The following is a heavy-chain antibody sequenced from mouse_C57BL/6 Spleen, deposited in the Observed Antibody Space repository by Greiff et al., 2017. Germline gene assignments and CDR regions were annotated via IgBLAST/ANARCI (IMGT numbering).Heavy chain of an antibody. J-gene: IGHJ2*01. D-gene: IGHD4-1*02. Sequence: QVQLQQPGAELVKPGASVKLSCKASGYTFTSYWMQWVKQRPGQGLEWIGEIDPADSSTNYNPQFKGKATLTVDTSSSTAYMHLSSLTSEDSAVYYCARSNWAGDYWGQGTTLTVSS. V-gene: IGHV1-50*01. CDR2: IDPADSST. CDR3: ARSNWAGDY. CDR1: GYTFTSYW.